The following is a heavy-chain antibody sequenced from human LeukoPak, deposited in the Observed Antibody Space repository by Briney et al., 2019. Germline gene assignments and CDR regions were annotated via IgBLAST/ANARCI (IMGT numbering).Heavy chain of an antibody. CDR1: GGSISSSGYY. D-gene: IGHD2-2*01. J-gene: IGHJ5*02. CDR3: AREWGSTSNNWFDP. CDR2: IYYSGST. Sequence: SETLSLTCTVSGGSISSSGYYWGWIRQPPGKGLEWIGSIYYSGSTYYNPSLKSRVTISVDTSKNQFSLKLSSVTAADTAVYYCAREWGSTSNNWFDPWGQGTLVTVSS. V-gene: IGHV4-39*02.